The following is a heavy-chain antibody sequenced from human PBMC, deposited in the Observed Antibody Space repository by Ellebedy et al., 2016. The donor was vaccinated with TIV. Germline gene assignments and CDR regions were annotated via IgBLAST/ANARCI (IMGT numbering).Heavy chain of an antibody. V-gene: IGHV3-23*01. J-gene: IGHJ3*02. D-gene: IGHD2-15*01. CDR2: VFYSGGSYTGSST. Sequence: GESLKISXAASGFTFSNYAMSWVRQTPGTGLEWVSTVFYSGGSYTGSSTYYADSVKGRFTISRDNSKDTLYLQMNSLRAEDTAVYYCAKSVRGGIFDGALDMWGQGTMVTVS. CDR3: AKSVRGGIFDGALDM. CDR1: GFTFSNYA.